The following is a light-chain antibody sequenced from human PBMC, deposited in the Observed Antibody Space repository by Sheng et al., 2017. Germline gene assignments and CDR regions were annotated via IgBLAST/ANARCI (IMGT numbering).Light chain of an antibody. Sequence: SYELTQPPSVSVSPGQTASITCSGDKLGDKYACWYQQKPGQSPVLVIYQDSKRPSGIPERFSGSNSGNTATLTISGTQAMDEADYYCQAWVTNTAVFGTGTKVTVL. CDR2: QDS. V-gene: IGLV3-1*01. CDR1: KLGDKY. J-gene: IGLJ1*01. CDR3: QAWVTNTAV.